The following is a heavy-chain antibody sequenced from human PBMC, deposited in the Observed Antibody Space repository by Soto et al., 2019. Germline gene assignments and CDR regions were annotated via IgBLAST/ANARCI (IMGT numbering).Heavy chain of an antibody. CDR2: ISWDGGST. D-gene: IGHD6-6*01. CDR1: GFTFGDYT. Sequence: PGGSLRLSCAASGFTFGDYTMHWVRQAPGKGLEWVSLISWDGGSTYYADSVKGRFTISRDNSKNSLYLQMNSLRTEDTALYYCAKAGGFYSSSEHFDYWGQGTLVTVSS. J-gene: IGHJ4*02. V-gene: IGHV3-43*01. CDR3: AKAGGFYSSSEHFDY.